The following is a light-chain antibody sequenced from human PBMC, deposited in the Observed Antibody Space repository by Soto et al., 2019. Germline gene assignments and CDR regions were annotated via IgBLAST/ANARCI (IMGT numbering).Light chain of an antibody. CDR2: DVS. Sequence: QSALTQAASVSGSPGQSIIISCTGTSSDDGGYNYVSWYQQHPGKAPKLMIYDVSNRPSGVSNRFSGSKSGNTASLTISGLHAEDEADYYCSSYTSTSTLGVFGTGTKLTVL. CDR3: SSYTSTSTLGV. V-gene: IGLV2-14*01. CDR1: SSDDGGYNY. J-gene: IGLJ1*01.